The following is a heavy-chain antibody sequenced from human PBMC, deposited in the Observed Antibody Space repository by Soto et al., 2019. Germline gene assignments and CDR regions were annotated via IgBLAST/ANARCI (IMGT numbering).Heavy chain of an antibody. D-gene: IGHD6-19*01. CDR1: GGTFSSYA. V-gene: IGHV1-69*01. CDR3: ARDGEEYSSGWMNYYYSGMDV. CDR2: IIPIFGTA. J-gene: IGHJ6*02. Sequence: QVQLVQSGAEVKKPGSSVKVSCKASGGTFSSYAISWVRQAPGQGLEWMGGIIPIFGTANYAQKFQGRVTITADESTSTAYMELSSLRSEDTAVYYCARDGEEYSSGWMNYYYSGMDVWGQGTTVTVSS.